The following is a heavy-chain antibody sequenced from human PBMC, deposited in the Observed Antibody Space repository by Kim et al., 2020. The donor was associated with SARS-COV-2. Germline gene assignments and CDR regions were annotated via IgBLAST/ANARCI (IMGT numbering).Heavy chain of an antibody. J-gene: IGHJ6*02. CDR2: IYYSGST. CDR3: ARAHRTIFGVVEDMDV. V-gene: IGHV4-31*03. D-gene: IGHD3-3*01. Sequence: SETLSLTCTVSGGSISSGGYYWSWIRQHPGKGLEWIGYIYYSGSTYYNPSLKSRVTISVDTSKNQFSLKLSSVTAADTAVYYCARAHRTIFGVVEDMDVWGHGTTVTVSS. CDR1: GGSISSGGYY.